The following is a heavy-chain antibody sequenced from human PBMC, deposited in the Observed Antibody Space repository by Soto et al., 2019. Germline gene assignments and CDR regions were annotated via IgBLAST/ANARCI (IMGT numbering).Heavy chain of an antibody. J-gene: IGHJ6*02. CDR1: GVSISRYY. CDR3: ARDQGGEFLKGSGMDV. D-gene: IGHD3-10*01. V-gene: IGHV4-59*01. Sequence: QVQLQESCAGLVKPSETLSLTCTVSGVSISRYYWSWIRLSPGKGLEWIGYIYYSGETNYNPSVKSRVTISVDRTKNQFSLKLSSVTAADTAVYYCARDQGGEFLKGSGMDVWGQGTTVTVSS. CDR2: IYYSGET.